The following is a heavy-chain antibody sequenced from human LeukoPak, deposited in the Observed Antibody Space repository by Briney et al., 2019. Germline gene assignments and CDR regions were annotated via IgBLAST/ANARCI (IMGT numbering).Heavy chain of an antibody. V-gene: IGHV3-30*04. CDR2: ISYDGTNK. CDR1: GFTFSSYA. CDR3: AELGITMIGGV. D-gene: IGHD3-10*02. J-gene: IGHJ6*04. Sequence: PGGSLRLSCAASGFTFSSYAMHWVRQAPGKGLEWVALISYDGTNKYYADSVKGRFTISRDNSKNTLSLQMNSLRAKDTAVYYCAELGITMIGGVWGKGTTVTISS.